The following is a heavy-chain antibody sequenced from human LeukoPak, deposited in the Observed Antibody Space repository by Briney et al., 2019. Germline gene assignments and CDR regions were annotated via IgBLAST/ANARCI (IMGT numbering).Heavy chain of an antibody. J-gene: IGHJ5*02. CDR2: ISAYNGNT. D-gene: IGHD3-10*01. CDR1: GYTFTSYG. CDR3: ARLWFGEFNWFDP. Sequence: VSVKVSCKASGYTFTSYGISWVRQAPGQGLEWMGWISAYNGNTNHAQKLRGRVTMTTDTSTSTAYMELRSLRSDDTAVYYCARLWFGEFNWFDPWGQGTLVTVSS. V-gene: IGHV1-18*01.